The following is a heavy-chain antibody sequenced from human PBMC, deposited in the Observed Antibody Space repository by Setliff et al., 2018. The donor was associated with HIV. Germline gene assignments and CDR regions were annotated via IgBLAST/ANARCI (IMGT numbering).Heavy chain of an antibody. V-gene: IGHV4-39*01. CDR3: ARRVGARHIEA. J-gene: IGHJ4*02. Sequence: PSETLSLTCTVSGASIRSSGYYWVWIRQPPGKGLEWIGVIYYSGSTYYNPSLKSRFTLSVDTSKNQFSLNLRSVTAEDAAMYYFARRVGARHIEAWGQGTLVTVSS. CDR2: IYYSGST. CDR1: GASIRSSGYY. D-gene: IGHD1-26*01.